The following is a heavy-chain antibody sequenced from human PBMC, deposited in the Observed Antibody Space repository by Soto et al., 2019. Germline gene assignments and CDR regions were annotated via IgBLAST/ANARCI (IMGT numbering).Heavy chain of an antibody. Sequence: QVQLAQSGTEVRRPGASVKVSCTASGYTFCNYGLSWVRQAPGQGLEWMGWISPYNGDTKYTQKFQGRVTMTIDTAPSTTYMELRSLRFDDTAVYYCARGEWLLGLDYWGQGTLVTVSS. CDR2: ISPYNGDT. D-gene: IGHD3-16*01. V-gene: IGHV1-18*01. CDR3: ARGEWLLGLDY. J-gene: IGHJ4*02. CDR1: GYTFCNYG.